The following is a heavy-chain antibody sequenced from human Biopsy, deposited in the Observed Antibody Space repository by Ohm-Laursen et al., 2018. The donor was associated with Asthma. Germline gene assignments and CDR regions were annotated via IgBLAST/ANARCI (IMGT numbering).Heavy chain of an antibody. CDR1: GYTLTDLS. V-gene: IGHV1-24*01. CDR2: HDHEEGGT. J-gene: IGHJ4*02. D-gene: IGHD4-17*01. CDR3: ASDFPKDYVRYNFQF. Sequence: SVKASRKISGYTLTDLSMHWVRQAAGHGLEWMGGHDHEEGGTVNARRFQGRVTMTEDTSTDTAYMELSSLSSDDTAVYYCASDFPKDYVRYNFQFWGQGTLVTVSS.